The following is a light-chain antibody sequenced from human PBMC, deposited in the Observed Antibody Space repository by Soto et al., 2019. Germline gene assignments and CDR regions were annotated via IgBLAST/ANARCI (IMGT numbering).Light chain of an antibody. CDR2: DSS. J-gene: IGKJ3*01. Sequence: DIQMTQSPSSLSASVGDRVTITCQASQHITNYLNWFQQKPGKAPELLIYDSSNLVPGVPSRFSGSGSGTNFTYTISSLKPEDNATYYAHQYDDPHPTFGPGTKVDIK. CDR1: QHITNY. CDR3: HQYDDPHPT. V-gene: IGKV1-33*01.